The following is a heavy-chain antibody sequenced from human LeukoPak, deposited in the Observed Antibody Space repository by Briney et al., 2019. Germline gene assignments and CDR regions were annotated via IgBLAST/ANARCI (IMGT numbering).Heavy chain of an antibody. CDR1: GFTFSDNY. Sequence: GGSLRLSCAPSGFTFSDNYMTWVRQAPGRWLEWLSYISGNGRVIQYADSVKGRFTISRDNAKNLLSLQMDSLRVEDTAIYYCARDPRTVQIWGQGTLVTVSS. V-gene: IGHV3-11*04. J-gene: IGHJ4*02. CDR2: ISGNGRVI. CDR3: ARDPRTVQI. D-gene: IGHD1-1*01.